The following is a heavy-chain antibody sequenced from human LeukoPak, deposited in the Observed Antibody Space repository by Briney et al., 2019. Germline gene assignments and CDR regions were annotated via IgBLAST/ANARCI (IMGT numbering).Heavy chain of an antibody. CDR2: IYYSGTI. V-gene: IGHV4-59*08. D-gene: IGHD1-26*01. J-gene: IGHJ4*02. CDR1: GGSINRYF. Sequence: SETLSLTCTVSGGSINRYFWTWIRQPPGKGLEWIAYIYYSGTINYNPSLKSRVTISVDTSKNQFSLKLNSVTAADTAVYYCTRGGSADPFEHWGQGTLVTVSS. CDR3: TRGGSADPFEH.